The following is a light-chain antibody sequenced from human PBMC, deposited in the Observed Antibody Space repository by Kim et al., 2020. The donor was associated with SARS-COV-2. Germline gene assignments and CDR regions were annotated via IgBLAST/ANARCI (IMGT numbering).Light chain of an antibody. CDR2: DTS. CDR1: LSVNNY. CDR3: QHRTIWP. V-gene: IGKV3-11*01. J-gene: IGKJ5*01. Sequence: EIVLTQSPATLSLSPGERATLSCRTSLSVNNYLAWYQQQPGQAPRLLIYDTSNRAAGIPARFSGSGSGTDFTLTINSLEPEDFAVYYCQHRTIWPFGQGTRLEIK.